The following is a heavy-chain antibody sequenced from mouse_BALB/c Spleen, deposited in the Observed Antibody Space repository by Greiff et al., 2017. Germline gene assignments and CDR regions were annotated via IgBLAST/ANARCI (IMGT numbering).Heavy chain of an antibody. CDR2: IRNKANGHTT. V-gene: IGHV7-3*02. CDR3: ARAGNYDYYAMDY. Sequence: EVQGVESGGGLVQPGGSLRLSCATSGFTFTDYYMSWVRQPPGKALEWLGFIRNKANGHTTEYSASVKGRFTISRDNSQSILYLQMNTLRAEDSATYYCARAGNYDYYAMDYWGQGTSVTVSS. J-gene: IGHJ4*01. CDR1: GFTFTDYY. D-gene: IGHD2-1*01.